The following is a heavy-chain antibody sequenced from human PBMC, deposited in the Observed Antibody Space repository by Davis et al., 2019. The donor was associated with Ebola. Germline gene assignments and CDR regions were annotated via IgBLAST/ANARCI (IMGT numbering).Heavy chain of an antibody. J-gene: IGHJ6*02. CDR2: IIPILGIA. D-gene: IGHD6-13*01. Sequence: AASVKVSCKASGGTFSSYAISWVRQAPGQGLEWMGRIIPILGIANYAQKFQGRVTITADKSTSTAYMELSSLRSEDTAVYYCARGVSSWPYYYGMDVWGQGTTVTVS. V-gene: IGHV1-69*04. CDR1: GGTFSSYA. CDR3: ARGVSSWPYYYGMDV.